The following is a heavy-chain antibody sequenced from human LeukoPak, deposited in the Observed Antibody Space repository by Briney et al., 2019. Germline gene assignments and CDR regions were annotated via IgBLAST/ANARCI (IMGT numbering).Heavy chain of an antibody. V-gene: IGHV3-23*01. Sequence: GGSLRLSCAASGFTFNNYAMTWVRQAPGKGLEWVSVVSGSGDNTNYADSLKGRFTISRDNSKNILYLQMNSLRAEDTAVYYCAKEIGRLGVPLYDYWGRGTLVTASS. CDR2: VSGSGDNT. D-gene: IGHD3/OR15-3a*01. J-gene: IGHJ4*02. CDR3: AKEIGRLGVPLYDY. CDR1: GFTFNNYA.